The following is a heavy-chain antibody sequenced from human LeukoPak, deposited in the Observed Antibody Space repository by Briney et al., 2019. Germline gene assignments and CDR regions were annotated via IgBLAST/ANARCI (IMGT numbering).Heavy chain of an antibody. Sequence: SETLSLTCSVSGDSISYFYWSWIRQAAGKGLEWIGRVSSSGSIDYNASLKSRVTMSVDTSKNQFSLKLSSVTAADTAVYYCARDFGYGDYFFDDWGQGTLVTVSS. D-gene: IGHD4-17*01. CDR3: ARDFGYGDYFFDD. CDR2: VSSSGSI. V-gene: IGHV4-4*07. J-gene: IGHJ4*02. CDR1: GDSISYFY.